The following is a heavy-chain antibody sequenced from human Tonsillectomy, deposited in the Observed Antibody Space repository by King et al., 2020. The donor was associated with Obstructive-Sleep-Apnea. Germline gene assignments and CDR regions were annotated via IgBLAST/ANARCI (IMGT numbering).Heavy chain of an antibody. CDR2: INARGDTT. CDR3: ARAAVAALDQ. V-gene: IGHV3-48*04. D-gene: IGHD6-19*01. CDR1: GFIFSTYS. Sequence: VQLVESGGYLVQPGGSLRLSCAASGFIFSTYSMNWVRQCPGKGLEWVAYINARGDTTYYADSLKGRFTISRDNAKNSLYLHMNSLRVEDTAVYYCARAAVAALDQGGQGVQLTVSS. J-gene: IGHJ1*01.